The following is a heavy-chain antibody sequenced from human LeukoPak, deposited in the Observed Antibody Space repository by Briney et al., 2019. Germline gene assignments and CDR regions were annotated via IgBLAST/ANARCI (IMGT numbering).Heavy chain of an antibody. Sequence: GGSLRLSCAASGLTFSTSDMSWVRQAPGKGLEWVAAISYDGSNKYYADSVKGRFTISRDNSKNTLHLQMNSLRAEDTAVYYCAKDIFRYCSGGSCYSGCGYWGQGTLVTVSS. D-gene: IGHD2-15*01. CDR3: AKDIFRYCSGGSCYSGCGY. J-gene: IGHJ4*02. CDR2: ISYDGSNK. CDR1: GLTFSTSD. V-gene: IGHV3-30*18.